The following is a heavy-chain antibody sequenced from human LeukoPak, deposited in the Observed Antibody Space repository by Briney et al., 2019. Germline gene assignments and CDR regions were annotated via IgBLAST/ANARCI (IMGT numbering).Heavy chain of an antibody. CDR3: VRDVWGDRDGFFDN. CDR2: INNDGRST. CDR1: GFTLSSYW. D-gene: IGHD5-24*01. J-gene: IGHJ4*02. V-gene: IGHV3-74*01. Sequence: GGSLRLSCVASGFTLSSYWMHWVRQVPGKGLVWAARINNDGRSTSYGESVKGRFTISRDNAKNTVHLQLNSLRAEDTAVYYCVRDVWGDRDGFFDNWGQGTLVTVSS.